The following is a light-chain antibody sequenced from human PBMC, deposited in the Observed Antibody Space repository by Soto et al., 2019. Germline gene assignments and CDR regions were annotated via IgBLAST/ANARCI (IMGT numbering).Light chain of an antibody. CDR1: QSIPRW. Sequence: DIQMTQSPSTLSASLGDRVTITCRASQSIPRWLAWYQQKPGKAPKLLISDVSNLERGVPSRFSGSGSGTEFTLTIRSLETDDVATYYCQQYSSYASFGQGTKVDIK. CDR2: DVS. CDR3: QQYSSYAS. J-gene: IGKJ1*01. V-gene: IGKV1-5*01.